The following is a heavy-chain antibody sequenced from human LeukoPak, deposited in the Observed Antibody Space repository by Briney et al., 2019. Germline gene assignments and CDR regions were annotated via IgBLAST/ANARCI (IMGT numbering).Heavy chain of an antibody. J-gene: IGHJ4*02. Sequence: PGGSLRLSCAASGFTFSSYGMHWARQAPGKGLEWVALIWYDGTEEYYADSVKGRFTISKDNSKNTVDLQMNSLRVEDTAVCYCARADAYFDYWGQGILVTVSS. CDR3: ARADAYFDY. CDR1: GFTFSSYG. CDR2: IWYDGTEE. V-gene: IGHV3-33*01.